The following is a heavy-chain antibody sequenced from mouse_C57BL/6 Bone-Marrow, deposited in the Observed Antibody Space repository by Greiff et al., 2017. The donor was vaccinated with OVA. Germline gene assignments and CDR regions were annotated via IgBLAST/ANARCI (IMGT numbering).Heavy chain of an antibody. D-gene: IGHD2-1*01. CDR1: GFSFNTYA. J-gene: IGHJ4*01. Sequence: EVQRVESGGGLVQPKGSLKLSCAASGFSFNTYALNWVRQAPGKGLEWVARIRSKSNNYATYYADSVKDRFTISRDDSESMLYLQMNNLKTEDTAMYYCVRLSGVRGDYYAMDYWGQGTSVTVSS. CDR2: IRSKSNNYAT. CDR3: VRLSGVRGDYYAMDY. V-gene: IGHV10-1*01.